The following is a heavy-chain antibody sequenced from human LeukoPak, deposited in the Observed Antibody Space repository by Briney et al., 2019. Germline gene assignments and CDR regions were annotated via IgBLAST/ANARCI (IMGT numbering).Heavy chain of an antibody. CDR3: AREVAGTRVIDY. CDR1: GGSISSYY. V-gene: IGHV4-59*01. J-gene: IGHJ4*02. CDR2: IYYSGST. D-gene: IGHD6-19*01. Sequence: SETLSLTCTVSGGSISSYYWSWIRQPPGKGLEWIGYIYYSGSTNYNPSLKSRVTISVDTSKNQFSLKLSSVTAADTAVYYCAREVAGTRVIDYWGQGTLVTVSS.